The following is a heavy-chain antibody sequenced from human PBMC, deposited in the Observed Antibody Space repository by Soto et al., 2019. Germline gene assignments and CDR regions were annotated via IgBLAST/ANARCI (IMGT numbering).Heavy chain of an antibody. CDR1: GFTFSSYW. CDR3: ARGDYFDRRFDF. V-gene: IGHV3-7*03. D-gene: IGHD3-22*01. CDR2: IKQDETEK. J-gene: IGHJ4*02. Sequence: GGSLRLSCAASGFTFSSYWMNWVRLAPGRGLEWVADIKQDETEKYYVDSVKGRFTISRDNAKNSLYLQMDSLRAEDTAVYYCARGDYFDRRFDFWGQGTLVTVSS.